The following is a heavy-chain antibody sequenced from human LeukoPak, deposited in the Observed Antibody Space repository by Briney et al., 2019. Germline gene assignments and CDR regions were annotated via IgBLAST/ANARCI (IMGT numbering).Heavy chain of an antibody. CDR1: GFTVSSNY. Sequence: GGSLRLSCAASGFTVSSNYMSWVRQAPGKGLEWVSVIYSGGSTYYADSVKGRFTTSRDNSKNALYLQMNSLRAEDTAVYYCARAMYSSGEDAFDIWGQGTMVTVSS. CDR2: IYSGGST. J-gene: IGHJ3*02. CDR3: ARAMYSSGEDAFDI. V-gene: IGHV3-53*01. D-gene: IGHD6-19*01.